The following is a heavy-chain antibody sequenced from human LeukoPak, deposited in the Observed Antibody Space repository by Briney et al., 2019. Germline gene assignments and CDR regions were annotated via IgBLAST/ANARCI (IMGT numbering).Heavy chain of an antibody. CDR1: GYTFTGYY. J-gene: IGHJ5*02. Sequence: ASVKVSCKASGYTFTGYYMHWVRQAPGQGLEWMGWISAYNGNTNYAQKLQGRVTMTTDTSTNTAYMELRSLRSDDTAVYYCARHGYNSNGKPYNWFDPWGQGTLVTVSS. CDR3: ARHGYNSNGKPYNWFDP. D-gene: IGHD5-24*01. CDR2: ISAYNGNT. V-gene: IGHV1-18*04.